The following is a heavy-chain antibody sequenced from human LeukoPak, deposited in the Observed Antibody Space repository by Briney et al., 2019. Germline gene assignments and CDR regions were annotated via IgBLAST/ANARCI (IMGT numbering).Heavy chain of an antibody. CDR3: ARARFGDYEPEGYFDL. CDR2: IHSDVSST. CDR1: GFTFNSYW. V-gene: IGHV3-74*01. Sequence: GGSLRLSCVASGFTFNSYWMHWVRQVPGKGPMWVSRIHSDVSSTSYADSVRGRFTIYRDNAKNTLYLQMDSLRDEDTAVYYCARARFGDYEPEGYFDLWGRGTLVIVSS. J-gene: IGHJ2*01. D-gene: IGHD4-17*01.